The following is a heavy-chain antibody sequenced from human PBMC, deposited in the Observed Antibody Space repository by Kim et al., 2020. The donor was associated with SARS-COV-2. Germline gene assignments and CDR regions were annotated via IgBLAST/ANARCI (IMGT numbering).Heavy chain of an antibody. CDR2: INPHTGRT. J-gene: IGHJ5*01. CDR1: GYAFLTYD. V-gene: IGHV1-18*01. CDR3: AKDWF. Sequence: ASVKVSCKASGYAFLTYDITWVRQAPGQGLEWMGWINPHTGRTSYGQKFQGRITVTTDTSMKTAYMELSGLRFEDPAFYYCAKDWF.